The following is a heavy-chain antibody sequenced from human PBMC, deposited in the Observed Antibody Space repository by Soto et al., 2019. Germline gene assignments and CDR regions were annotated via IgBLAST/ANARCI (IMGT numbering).Heavy chain of an antibody. CDR2: IYYSGST. J-gene: IGHJ4*02. CDR1: GGSISSYY. D-gene: IGHD2-15*01. V-gene: IGHV4-59*01. Sequence: SETLSLTCTVSGGSISSYYWSWIRQPPGKGLEWIGYIYYSGSTNYNPSLKSRVTISVDTSKNQFSLKLSSVTAADAAVYYCAREGTSGGNDYWGQGTLVTVSS. CDR3: AREGTSGGNDY.